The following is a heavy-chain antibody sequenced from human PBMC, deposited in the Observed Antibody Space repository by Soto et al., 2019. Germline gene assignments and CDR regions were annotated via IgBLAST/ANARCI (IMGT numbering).Heavy chain of an antibody. J-gene: IGHJ6*02. CDR3: ARDPDIVVVPAAEYDYYGMDV. CDR1: GYTFTSYG. V-gene: IGHV1-18*01. CDR2: ISAYNGNT. D-gene: IGHD2-2*01. Sequence: QVQLVQSGAEVKKPGASVKVSCKASGYTFTSYGISWVRQAPGQGLEWMGWISAYNGNTNYAQKLQGRVTMTTDTSTSTAYMELRSLRSDDTAVYYCARDPDIVVVPAAEYDYYGMDVWGQGTTVTVSS.